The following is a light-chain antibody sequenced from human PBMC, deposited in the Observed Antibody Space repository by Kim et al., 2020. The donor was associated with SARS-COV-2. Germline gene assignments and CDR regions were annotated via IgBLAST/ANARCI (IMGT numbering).Light chain of an antibody. CDR3: NSRDSSGNHHYV. CDR1: SLRSYY. Sequence: GQTDRITGQGASLRSYYASWYQQKPGQAPVLVIYGKNNRPSGIPDRFSGSSSGNTASLTITGAQAEDEADYYCNSRDSSGNHHYVFGTGTKVTVL. V-gene: IGLV3-19*01. J-gene: IGLJ1*01. CDR2: GKN.